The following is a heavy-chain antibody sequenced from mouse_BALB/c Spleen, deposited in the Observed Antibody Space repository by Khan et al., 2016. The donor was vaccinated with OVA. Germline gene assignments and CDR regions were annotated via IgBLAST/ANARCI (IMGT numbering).Heavy chain of an antibody. D-gene: IGHD4-1*01. CDR2: IDPANGNT. CDR3: ARDYWDVFAY. J-gene: IGHJ3*01. Sequence: VQLQQSGAELVKPRASVKLSCTASGLNIKDTYMHWVKQRPEQGLEWIGRIDPANGNTKYDPKFQGKATITADTSSNTAYLQLSSLTSEDTAVYSCARDYWDVFAYWGQGTLVTVSA. CDR1: GLNIKDTY. V-gene: IGHV14-3*02.